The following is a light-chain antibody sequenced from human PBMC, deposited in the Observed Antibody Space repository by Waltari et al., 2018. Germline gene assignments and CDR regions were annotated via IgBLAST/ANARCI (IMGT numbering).Light chain of an antibody. Sequence: DIQMTQSPSTLSASVGDRVTITCRASQSISIRLDWYQQKPGKATKRLVYKASDLETGVPSRFSGSGSGTEFTLTISCLQPDDFATYYCQQYNSYPYTFGQGTNLEVK. V-gene: IGKV1-5*03. J-gene: IGKJ2*01. CDR1: QSISIR. CDR2: KAS. CDR3: QQYNSYPYT.